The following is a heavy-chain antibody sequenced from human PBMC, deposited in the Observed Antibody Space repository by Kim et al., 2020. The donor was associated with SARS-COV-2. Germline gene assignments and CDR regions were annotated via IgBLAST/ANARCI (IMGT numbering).Heavy chain of an antibody. D-gene: IGHD6-13*01. CDR3: VRGGSWLEY. J-gene: IGHJ4*02. CDR2: IGTSGTT. Sequence: GGSLRLSCAASGFTLSSYAMTWVRQAQGKGLNWVSVIGTSGTTSYPDSVKGRFTISRDDSKNTLFLQMNSLRAEYTAVYYCVRGGSWLEYWGQGALVNVSS. V-gene: IGHV3-23*01. CDR1: GFTLSSYA.